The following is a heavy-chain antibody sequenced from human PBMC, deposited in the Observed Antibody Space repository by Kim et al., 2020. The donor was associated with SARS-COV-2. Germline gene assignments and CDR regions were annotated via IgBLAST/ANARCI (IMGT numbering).Heavy chain of an antibody. Sequence: SETLSLTCTVSGGSISSGGYYWSWIRQHPGKGLEWIGYIYYSGSTYYNPSLKSRVTISLDTSKNQFSLKLSSVTAADTAVYYCATAGLRYFDWLSYYGMDFWGQGTPVTVSS. D-gene: IGHD3-9*01. CDR2: IYYSGST. J-gene: IGHJ6*02. CDR1: GGSISSGGYY. V-gene: IGHV4-31*03. CDR3: ATAGLRYFDWLSYYGMDF.